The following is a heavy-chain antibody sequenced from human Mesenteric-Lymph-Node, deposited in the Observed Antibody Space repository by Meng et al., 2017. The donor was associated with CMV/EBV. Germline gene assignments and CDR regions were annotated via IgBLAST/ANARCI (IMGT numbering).Heavy chain of an antibody. D-gene: IGHD3-10*01. CDR2: INAGNGNT. CDR1: GYTFTSYA. J-gene: IGHJ4*02. Sequence: KASGYTFTSYAMHWVRQAPGQRLEWMGWINAGNGNTKYSQKFQGRVTITRDTSASTAYMELSSLRSEDTAVYCCARDLITMVRGVGYWGQGTLVTVSS. CDR3: ARDLITMVRGVGY. V-gene: IGHV1-3*01.